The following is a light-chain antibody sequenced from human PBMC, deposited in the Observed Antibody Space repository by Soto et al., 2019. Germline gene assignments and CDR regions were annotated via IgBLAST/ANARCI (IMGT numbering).Light chain of an antibody. Sequence: EIGLTQSPGTLPLSPGERVTLSCRASQSVSSRYLAWYQQKPGQAPRLLIYGASSRATGIPDRFSGSGSGTDFTLTISRLEPEDFAMYYCHQYGTSPPVTFGQGTRLEIK. CDR3: HQYGTSPPVT. CDR2: GAS. CDR1: QSVSSRY. J-gene: IGKJ5*01. V-gene: IGKV3-20*01.